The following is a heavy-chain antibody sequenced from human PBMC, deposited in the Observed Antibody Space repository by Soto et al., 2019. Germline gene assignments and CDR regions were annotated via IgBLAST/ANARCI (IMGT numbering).Heavy chain of an antibody. J-gene: IGHJ3*02. V-gene: IGHV1-46*01. CDR3: ARVGYCSSTSCPNYNAFDI. CDR2: INPSGGST. D-gene: IGHD2-2*01. Sequence: MGIINPSGGSTSYAQKFQGRVTMTRDTSTSTVYMELSSLRSEDTAVYYCARVGYCSSTSCPNYNAFDIWGQGTMVTVSS.